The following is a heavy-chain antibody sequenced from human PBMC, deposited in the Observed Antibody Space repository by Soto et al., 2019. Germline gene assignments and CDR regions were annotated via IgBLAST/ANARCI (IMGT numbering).Heavy chain of an antibody. CDR1: GYTFTSYS. CDR3: AVDIALSGSDY. CDR2: INAGNGNT. J-gene: IGHJ4*02. D-gene: IGHD3-9*01. Sequence: ASVKVSCKASGYTFTSYSMHWVRQAPGQGLEWMAWINAGNGNTKSSQKFQGRVTITRDTSATTAYMELSSLRSEDTAVYYCAVDIALSGSDYWGQGTLVTISS. V-gene: IGHV1-3*01.